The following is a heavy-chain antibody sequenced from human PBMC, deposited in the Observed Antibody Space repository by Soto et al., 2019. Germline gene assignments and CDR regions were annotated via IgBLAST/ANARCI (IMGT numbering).Heavy chain of an antibody. CDR2: INEDSTYI. J-gene: IGHJ6*03. CDR1: GFAFNTFS. CDR3: VRDLGRYFRSGYMDL. D-gene: IGHD3-9*01. Sequence: EVQLVESGGGLVKPGGSLRLSCTASGFAFNTFSMNWVRQAPGKGLEWVSSINEDSTYIYYADSLRGQITISRDNAKDSLFLQMNSLRPDDTAVYYCVRDLGRYFRSGYMDLWGDGATVTVSS. V-gene: IGHV3-21*02.